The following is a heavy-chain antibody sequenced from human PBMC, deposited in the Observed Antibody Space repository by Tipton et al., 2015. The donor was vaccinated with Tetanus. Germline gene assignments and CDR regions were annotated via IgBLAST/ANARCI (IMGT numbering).Heavy chain of an antibody. J-gene: IGHJ5*02. V-gene: IGHV4-34*01. Sequence: LRLSCGVFGDYLSDYYWTWVRQPPGKGLEWIGEIQRGGSTNYNPSLKSRVSMSLDTSKNQISLRLTSVTAADTAVYYCASPIKQWLVPLDLWGHGILVTVSS. CDR3: ASPIKQWLVPLDL. CDR1: GDYLSDYY. CDR2: IQRGGST. D-gene: IGHD6-19*01.